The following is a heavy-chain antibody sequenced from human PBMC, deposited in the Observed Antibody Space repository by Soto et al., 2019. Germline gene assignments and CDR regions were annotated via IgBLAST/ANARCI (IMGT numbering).Heavy chain of an antibody. CDR3: AKDRKQWLANVFDY. CDR2: ISWNSGSI. Sequence: DVQLVESGGGLVQPGRSLRLSCAASGFTFDDYAMHWVRQAPGKGLEWVSGISWNSGSIGYADSVKGRFTISRDNAKNSLYLQMNSLRAEDTALYYCAKDRKQWLANVFDYWGQGTLVTVSS. D-gene: IGHD6-19*01. J-gene: IGHJ4*02. V-gene: IGHV3-9*01. CDR1: GFTFDDYA.